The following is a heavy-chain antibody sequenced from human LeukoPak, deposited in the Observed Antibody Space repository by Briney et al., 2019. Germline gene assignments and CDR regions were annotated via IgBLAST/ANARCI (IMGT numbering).Heavy chain of an antibody. J-gene: IGHJ4*02. V-gene: IGHV4-34*01. CDR1: GGSFSGYY. Sequence: SGTLSLSCAVSGGSFSGYYRSWIRQPPGKGLEWIGEINHSGSTNYNPSLKSRVTISVDTSKNQFSLKLSSVTAADTAVYYCARGRFCGGDCSYFDYWGQGTLVTVSS. CDR3: ARGRFCGGDCSYFDY. CDR2: INHSGST. D-gene: IGHD2-21*02.